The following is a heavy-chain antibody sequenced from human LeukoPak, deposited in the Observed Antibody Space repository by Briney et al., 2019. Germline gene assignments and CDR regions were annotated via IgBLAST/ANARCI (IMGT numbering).Heavy chain of an antibody. D-gene: IGHD3-16*01. V-gene: IGHV4-59*01. Sequence: PSETLSLTCAVYGGSFSGYYWSWIRQPPGKGLEWIGYIYYSGSTNYNPSLKSRVTISVDTSKNQFSLKLSSVTAADTAVYYCAREQGWGYFDYWGQGTLVTVSS. CDR2: IYYSGST. CDR1: GGSFSGYY. J-gene: IGHJ4*02. CDR3: AREQGWGYFDY.